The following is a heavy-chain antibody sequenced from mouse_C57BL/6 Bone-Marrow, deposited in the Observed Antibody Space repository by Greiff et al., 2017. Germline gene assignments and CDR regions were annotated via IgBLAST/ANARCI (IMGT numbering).Heavy chain of an antibody. CDR2: ISSGGSYT. Sequence: EVKLMESGGDLVKPGGSLKLSCAASGFTFSSYGMSWVRQTPDKRLEWVATISSGGSYTYYPDSVKGRFTISRDNAKNTLYLQMSSLKSKDTAMYYCAKLAAWFAYWGQGTLVTVSA. CDR3: AKLAAWFAY. J-gene: IGHJ3*01. CDR1: GFTFSSYG. V-gene: IGHV5-6*01.